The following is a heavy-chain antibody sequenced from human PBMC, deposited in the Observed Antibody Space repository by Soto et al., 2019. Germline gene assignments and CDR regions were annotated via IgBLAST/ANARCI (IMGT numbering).Heavy chain of an antibody. V-gene: IGHV1-58*01. D-gene: IGHD3-9*01. CDR3: AADDPNILTGVIY. CDR2: IVVGSSST. Sequence: ASVKVSCKASGYTFTYRYLHWVRQAPGQALEWAGWIVVGSSSTNYAQNFQERLTITRDMSTNTVYMELSSLRSEDTAVYYCAADDPNILTGVIYWGQGTMVTVSS. CDR1: GYTFTYRY. J-gene: IGHJ4*02.